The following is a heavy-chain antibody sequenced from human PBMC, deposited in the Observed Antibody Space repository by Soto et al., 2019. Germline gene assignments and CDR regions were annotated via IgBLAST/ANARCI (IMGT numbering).Heavy chain of an antibody. D-gene: IGHD2-2*01. CDR3: ARGRGGWFINQLLNAFDI. CDR2: IYYSGGT. Sequence: SETLSLTCTVSGGSISSYYWSWIRQPPGKGLEWIGYIYYSGGTNYNPSLKSRVTISVDTSKNQFSLKLSSVTAADTAVYYCARGRGGWFINQLLNAFDIWGQGTMVTVS. CDR1: GGSISSYY. J-gene: IGHJ3*02. V-gene: IGHV4-59*01.